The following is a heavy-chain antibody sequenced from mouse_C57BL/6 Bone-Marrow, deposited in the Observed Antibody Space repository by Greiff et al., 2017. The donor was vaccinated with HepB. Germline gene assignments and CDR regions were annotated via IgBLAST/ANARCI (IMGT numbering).Heavy chain of an antibody. CDR1: GYSITSGYY. J-gene: IGHJ3*01. CDR2: ISYDGSN. CDR3: ARALLLRPWFAY. Sequence: EVKLMESGPGLVKPSQSLSLTCSVTGYSITSGYYWNWIRQFPGNKLEWMGYISYDGSNNYNPSLKNRISITRDTSKNQFFLKLNSVTTEDTATYYCARALLLRPWFAYWGQGTLVTVSA. V-gene: IGHV3-6*01. D-gene: IGHD1-1*01.